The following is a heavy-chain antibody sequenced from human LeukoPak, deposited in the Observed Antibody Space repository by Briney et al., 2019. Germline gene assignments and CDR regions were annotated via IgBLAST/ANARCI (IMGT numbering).Heavy chain of an antibody. CDR1: GGSIGSYY. D-gene: IGHD3-16*01. Sequence: SETLSLTCTVSGGSIGSYYWSWIRQPPGKGLEWIGYIYYSGSTNYNPSLKSRVTISVDTSKNQFSLKLSSVTAADTAVYYCARCWGPFDYWGQGTLVTVSS. J-gene: IGHJ4*02. CDR2: IYYSGST. CDR3: ARCWGPFDY. V-gene: IGHV4-59*01.